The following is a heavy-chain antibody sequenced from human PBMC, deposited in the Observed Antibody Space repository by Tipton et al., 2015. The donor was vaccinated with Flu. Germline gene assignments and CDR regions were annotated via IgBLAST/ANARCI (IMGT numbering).Heavy chain of an antibody. V-gene: IGHV4-4*07. CDR1: GGSISSYY. CDR3: ARGYSSGHHDY. CDR2: IHTSGST. Sequence: TLSLTCTFSGGSISSYYWSWIRQPAGKGLEWIGRIHTSGSTNYTPSLKSRVTMSVDTSKNQFSLKLSSVTAADTAVYYCARGYSSGHHDYWGQGTLVTVAS. J-gene: IGHJ4*02. D-gene: IGHD6-19*01.